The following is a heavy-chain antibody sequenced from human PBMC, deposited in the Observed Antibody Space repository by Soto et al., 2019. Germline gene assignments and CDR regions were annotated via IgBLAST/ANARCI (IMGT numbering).Heavy chain of an antibody. CDR2: MNPNSGNT. CDR1: GYTFTSYD. CDR3: ATSSGGIVVVPAAIGDYYYYGMDV. D-gene: IGHD2-2*01. V-gene: IGHV1-8*01. Sequence: QVQLVQSGAEVKKPGASVKVSCKASGYTFTSYDINWVRQATGQGLEWMGWMNPNSGNTGYAQKFQGRVTMTRNTSISTAYMELSRLRSEDTAVYYCATSSGGIVVVPAAIGDYYYYGMDVWGQGTTVTVSS. J-gene: IGHJ6*02.